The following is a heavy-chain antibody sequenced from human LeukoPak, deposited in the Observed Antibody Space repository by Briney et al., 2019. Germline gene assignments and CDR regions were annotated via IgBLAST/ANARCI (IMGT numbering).Heavy chain of an antibody. J-gene: IGHJ6*02. CDR2: IIPIFGTA. CDR1: GGTFSSYA. D-gene: IGHD4-17*01. Sequence: SVKVSCKASGGTFSSYAISWVRQAPGQGLEWMGGIIPIFGTANYAQKFQGRVTITADESTSTAYMELSSLRSENTAVYYCARDDESTADYGDYYYGMDVWGQGTTVTVSS. CDR3: ARDDESTADYGDYYYGMDV. V-gene: IGHV1-69*13.